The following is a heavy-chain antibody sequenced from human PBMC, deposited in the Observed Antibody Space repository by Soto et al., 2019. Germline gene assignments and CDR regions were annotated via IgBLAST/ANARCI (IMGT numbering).Heavy chain of an antibody. Sequence: EVPLVESGGGLIQPGGSLRLSCAASGFSVSSSYMSWVRQAPGKGLVWVSIVYSGGNTYYADSVKGRFTISRDNSKNTLNLQMNSLRFEDTAVYYCARVPRRDGSSLYGMDFWCQGTTVTVSS. V-gene: IGHV3-53*01. CDR1: GFSVSSSY. CDR2: VYSGGNT. CDR3: ARVPRRDGSSLYGMDF. D-gene: IGHD3-10*01. J-gene: IGHJ6*02.